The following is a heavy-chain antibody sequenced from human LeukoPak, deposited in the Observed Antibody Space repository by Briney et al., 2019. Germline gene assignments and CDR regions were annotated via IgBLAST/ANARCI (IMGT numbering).Heavy chain of an antibody. J-gene: IGHJ4*02. D-gene: IGHD5-24*01. CDR2: ISSSGTTI. V-gene: IGHV3-48*03. CDR3: ARPKNGYDY. CDR1: GFTFSTYA. Sequence: GGSLRLPCAVSGFTFSTYAMNWVRQAPGKGLEWVSYISSSGTTIYYADSVKGRFTISRDNAKNSLSLQMNSLRAEDTAVYYCARPKNGYDYWGQGTLVTVSS.